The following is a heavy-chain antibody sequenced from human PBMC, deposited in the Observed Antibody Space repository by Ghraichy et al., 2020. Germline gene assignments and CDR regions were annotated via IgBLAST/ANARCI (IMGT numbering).Heavy chain of an antibody. V-gene: IGHV3-48*03. CDR2: IFGANTI. J-gene: IGHJ4*02. CDR3: ARGGMAKETDYFDH. Sequence: GGPLRLSCAASGFTFSAFEMNWVRQTPGKGLEWISYIFGANTIFYADSVKGRFTISRDNSKNSLYLQMNSLTGEDTAVYYCARGGMAKETDYFDHWGQGTLVTVSS. D-gene: IGHD1-1*01. CDR1: GFTFSAFE.